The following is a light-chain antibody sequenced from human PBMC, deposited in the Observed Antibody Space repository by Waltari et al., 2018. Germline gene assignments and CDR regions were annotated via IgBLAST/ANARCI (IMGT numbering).Light chain of an antibody. Sequence: DLQMTQSPSSLSASVGDRVTITCQASQDISNYLNWYQQKPGKAPKLLIYDASNLETGVPSRFSGSGSGTDFTFTISSLQPEDIATYYCQQYDNLLHLTFGGGTKVEIK. CDR1: QDISNY. J-gene: IGKJ4*01. CDR2: DAS. V-gene: IGKV1-33*01. CDR3: QQYDNLLHLT.